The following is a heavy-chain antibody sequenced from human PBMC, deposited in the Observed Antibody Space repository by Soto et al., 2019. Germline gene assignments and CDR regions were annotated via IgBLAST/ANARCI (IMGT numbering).Heavy chain of an antibody. CDR1: GFTFSTDW. V-gene: IGHV3-7*01. Sequence: EVQLVESGGGLVQPGESLRLSCEASGFTFSTDWMNWVRQAPGKGLEWVANIKHDASDEYYVDSVKGRFTISRDNGKSSLYLQMSGLRAEDTAVYYCVGDVYGWGSFGTWGQGTLVTVSS. CDR3: VGDVYGWGSFGT. D-gene: IGHD3-10*01. J-gene: IGHJ5*02. CDR2: IKHDASDE.